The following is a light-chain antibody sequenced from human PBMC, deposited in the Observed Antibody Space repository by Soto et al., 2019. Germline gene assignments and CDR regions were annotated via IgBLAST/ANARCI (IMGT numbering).Light chain of an antibody. Sequence: DIQMAQSPSSLSASVGDRVTISCRASQRIGFYLNWYQQKPGRAPKLLIYTASNLQSGVPSRFSGSGSGTDFTLTISSLQPEDFATYYCQQSYSGWTFGQGTKVEVK. CDR3: QQSYSGWT. CDR1: QRIGFY. J-gene: IGKJ1*01. CDR2: TAS. V-gene: IGKV1-39*01.